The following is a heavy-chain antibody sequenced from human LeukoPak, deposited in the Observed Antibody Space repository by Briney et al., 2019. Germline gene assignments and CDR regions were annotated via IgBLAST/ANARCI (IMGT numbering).Heavy chain of an antibody. J-gene: IGHJ5*02. CDR1: GYTFTSYA. Sequence: ASVKVSCKASGYTFTSYAMNWVRQAPGQGLEWMGWINTNTGNPTYAQGFTGRFVFSLDTSVSTAYLQISSLKAEDTAVYYCARAVITMVRGVIIGLDWFDPWGQGTLVTVSS. CDR3: ARAVITMVRGVIIGLDWFDP. CDR2: INTNTGNP. V-gene: IGHV7-4-1*02. D-gene: IGHD3-10*01.